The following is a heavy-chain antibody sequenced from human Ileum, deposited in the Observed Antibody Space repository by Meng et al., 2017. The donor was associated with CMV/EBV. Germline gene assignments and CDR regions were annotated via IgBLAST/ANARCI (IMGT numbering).Heavy chain of an antibody. J-gene: IGHJ5*02. D-gene: IGHD7-27*01. CDR1: GGSISSGDNY. CDR2: ISYTGNT. V-gene: IGHV4-30-4*08. CDR3: ARDPGSHWFDP. Sequence: CTFSGGSISSGDNYWTWIRQPPGKGLEWIGYISYTGNTYYSPSLKSRVTISADMSKNQFSLKLNSVTAADTAVYYCARDPGSHWFDPWGQGTLVTVSS.